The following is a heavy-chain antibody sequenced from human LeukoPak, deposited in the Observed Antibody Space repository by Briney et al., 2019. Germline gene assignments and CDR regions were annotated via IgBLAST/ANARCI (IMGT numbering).Heavy chain of an antibody. CDR3: AITDVVVPAAIIVGPNY. CDR2: INPNSGGT. D-gene: IGHD2-2*02. CDR1: GYTFTGYY. Sequence: ASVKVSCKASGYTFTGYYMHWVRQAPGQGLEWMGWINPNSGGTNYAQKFQGRATMTRDTSISTAYMELSRLRSDDTAVYYCAITDVVVPAAIIVGPNYWGQGTLVTVSS. J-gene: IGHJ4*02. V-gene: IGHV1-2*02.